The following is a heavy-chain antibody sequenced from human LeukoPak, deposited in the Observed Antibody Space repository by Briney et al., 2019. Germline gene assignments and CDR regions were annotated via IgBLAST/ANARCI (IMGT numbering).Heavy chain of an antibody. CDR1: GGSISSSSYY. CDR3: AREAGYSYGSYGMDV. Sequence: SETLSLTCTVSGGSISSSSYYWGWIRQPPGKGLEWIGYIYHSGSTYYNPSLKSRVTISVDRSKNQFSLKLSSVTAADTAVYYCAREAGYSYGSYGMDVWGQGTTVTVSS. CDR2: IYHSGST. D-gene: IGHD5-18*01. J-gene: IGHJ6*02. V-gene: IGHV4-39*07.